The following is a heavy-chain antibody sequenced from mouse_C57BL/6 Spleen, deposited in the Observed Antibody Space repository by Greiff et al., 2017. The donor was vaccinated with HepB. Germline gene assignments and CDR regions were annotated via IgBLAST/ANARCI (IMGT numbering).Heavy chain of an antibody. D-gene: IGHD2-4*01. J-gene: IGHJ2*01. CDR2: IYPGDGDT. CDR3: AREGYDYSYFDY. Sequence: QVQLQQSGPELVKPGASVKISCKASGYAFSSSWMNWVKQRPGKGLEWIGRIYPGDGDTNYNGKFKGKATLTADKSSSTAYIQLSSLTSEDSAVYFCAREGYDYSYFDYWGQGTTLTVSS. CDR1: GYAFSSSW. V-gene: IGHV1-82*01.